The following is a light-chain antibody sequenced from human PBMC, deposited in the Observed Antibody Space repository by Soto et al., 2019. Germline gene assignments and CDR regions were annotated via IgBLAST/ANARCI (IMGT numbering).Light chain of an antibody. Sequence: DIVMTQSPDSLAVSLGERATINCKSSQTLLSSRDNKNYLAWYQHKPGQPPKLRISWASTRESGVPDRFSGSGSGTDFTLTISRLQAEDDAIYDCHQYYSTPTCGPGTTVDIK. CDR1: QTLLSSRDNKNY. J-gene: IGKJ3*01. V-gene: IGKV4-1*01. CDR3: HQYYSTPT. CDR2: WAS.